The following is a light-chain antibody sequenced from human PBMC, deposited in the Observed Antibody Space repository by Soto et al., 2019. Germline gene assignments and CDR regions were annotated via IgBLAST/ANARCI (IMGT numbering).Light chain of an antibody. J-gene: IGKJ1*01. CDR1: QTISSW. Sequence: IQTPRPPSTRSGSVGDRITITRRASQTISSWLAWYQQKPGKAPKLLIYKASTLKSGVPSRFSGSGSGTEFTLTISSLQPDDFATYYCQHYNSYSEAFGQGTKVDIK. V-gene: IGKV1-5*03. CDR2: KAS. CDR3: QHYNSYSEA.